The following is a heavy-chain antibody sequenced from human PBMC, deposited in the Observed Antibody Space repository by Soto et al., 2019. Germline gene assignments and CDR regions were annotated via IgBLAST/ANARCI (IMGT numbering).Heavy chain of an antibody. CDR3: ARSQGSSTSLEIYYYYYYGMDV. CDR2: IIPISGTT. CDR1: GGTFSSYA. V-gene: IGHV1-69*01. J-gene: IGHJ6*02. D-gene: IGHD2-2*01. Sequence: QVQLVQSGAEVKKPGSSVKVSCKASGGTFSSYAISWVRQAPGQGLEWRGGIIPISGTTNYAQKFQGRVTITADASTSTAYMELSSLRSEDTAVYYCARSQGSSTSLEIYYYYYYGMDVWGQGTTVTVSS.